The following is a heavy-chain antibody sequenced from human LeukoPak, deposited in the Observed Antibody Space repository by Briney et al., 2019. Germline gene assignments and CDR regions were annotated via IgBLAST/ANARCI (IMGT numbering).Heavy chain of an antibody. J-gene: IGHJ4*02. CDR1: GGSFSGYY. D-gene: IGHD3-10*01. Sequence: RPSETLSLTCAVYGGSFSGYYWSWIRQPPGKGLEWIGEINHSGSTNYNPSLKSRVTISVDTSKNQFSLKLSSVTAADTAVYYCARGYLYYYGSGSLFDYWGQGTLVTVSS. CDR3: ARGYLYYYGSGSLFDY. V-gene: IGHV4-34*01. CDR2: INHSGST.